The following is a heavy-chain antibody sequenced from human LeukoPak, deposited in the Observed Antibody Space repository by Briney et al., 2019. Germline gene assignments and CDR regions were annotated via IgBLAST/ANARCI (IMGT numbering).Heavy chain of an antibody. Sequence: PGGTLRLSCAASGFSFQYFWMAWVPQAPGMGLEWVAHIKEDGTQKFYVDSVRGRFTISKDDAKYTLYLEMSSLRDDDTGIYYCVRGGWEMDYWGQGTLVTVSS. J-gene: IGHJ4*02. CDR3: VRGGWEMDY. CDR2: IKEDGTQK. CDR1: GFSFQYFW. D-gene: IGHD1-26*01. V-gene: IGHV3-7*01.